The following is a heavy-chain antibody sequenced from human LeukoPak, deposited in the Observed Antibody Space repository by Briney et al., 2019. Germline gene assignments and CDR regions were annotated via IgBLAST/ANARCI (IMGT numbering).Heavy chain of an antibody. J-gene: IGHJ5*02. D-gene: IGHD6-13*01. Sequence: GGSLRLSCAASGFTFSSYSMNWVRQAPGKGLEWVSSISSSSSYIYYADSVKGRFTISRDNAKNSLYLQMNSLRAEDTAVYYCARANHPSSSWYLEWFDPWGQGTLVTVSS. V-gene: IGHV3-21*04. CDR3: ARANHPSSSWYLEWFDP. CDR1: GFTFSSYS. CDR2: ISSSSSYI.